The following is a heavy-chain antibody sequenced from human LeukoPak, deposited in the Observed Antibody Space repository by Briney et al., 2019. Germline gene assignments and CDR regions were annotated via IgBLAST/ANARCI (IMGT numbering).Heavy chain of an antibody. CDR2: IYYSGST. V-gene: IGHV4-39*07. CDR3: ARGGGSYYYYYYMDV. J-gene: IGHJ6*03. CDR1: GGSISSSSYY. D-gene: IGHD1-26*01. Sequence: PSETLSLTCTVSGGSISSSSYYWGWIRQPPGKGLEWIGSIYYSGSTYYNPSLKSRVTISVDTSKNQFSLKLSSVTAADTAVYYCARGGGSYYYYYYMDVWGKGTTVTISS.